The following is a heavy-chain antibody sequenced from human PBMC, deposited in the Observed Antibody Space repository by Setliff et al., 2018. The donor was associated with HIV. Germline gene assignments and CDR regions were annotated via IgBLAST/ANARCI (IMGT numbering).Heavy chain of an antibody. CDR1: GVSISSYY. J-gene: IGHJ4*02. V-gene: IGHV4-4*07. Sequence: SETLSLTRTVSGVSISSYYWSWIRQPAGKGLEWIGRIYSSGSTNYNPSLKSRVTMSVDTSKHQFSLKLSSVTAADTAVYYCARGDSGSYYTYWGQGTLVTVSS. CDR2: IYSSGST. D-gene: IGHD1-26*01. CDR3: ARGDSGSYYTY.